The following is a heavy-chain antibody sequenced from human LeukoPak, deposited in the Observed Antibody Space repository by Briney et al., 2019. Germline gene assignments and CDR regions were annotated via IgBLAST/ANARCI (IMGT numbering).Heavy chain of an antibody. J-gene: IGHJ4*02. D-gene: IGHD1-26*01. CDR1: GGSISSYY. CDR3: ARRRVGAYYFDY. CDR2: IYYSGST. V-gene: IGHV4-59*08. Sequence: PSETLSLTCTVSGGSISSYYWSWIRQPPGKALEWIGYIYYSGSTNYNPSLKSRVTISVGTSKNQFSLELSSVTAADTAVYYCARRRVGAYYFDYWGQGTLVTVSS.